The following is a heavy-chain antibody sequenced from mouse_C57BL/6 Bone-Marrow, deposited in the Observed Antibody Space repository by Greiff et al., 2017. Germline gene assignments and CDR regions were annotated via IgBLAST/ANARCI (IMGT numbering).Heavy chain of an antibody. J-gene: IGHJ4*01. Sequence: EVKLMESGGGLVQPGESLKLSCESNEYEFPSHDMSWVRKTPEKRLELVAAINSDGGSTYYPDTMERRFIISRDNTKKTLYLQMSSLKSEDTAMYYCARRDYGKDYYAMDYWGQGTSVTVSS. CDR3: ARRDYGKDYYAMDY. V-gene: IGHV5-2*03. CDR1: EYEFPSHD. D-gene: IGHD1-1*01. CDR2: INSDGGST.